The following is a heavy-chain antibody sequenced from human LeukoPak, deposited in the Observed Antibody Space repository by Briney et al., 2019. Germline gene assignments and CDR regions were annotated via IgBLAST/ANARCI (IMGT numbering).Heavy chain of an antibody. V-gene: IGHV3-7*01. CDR2: MKEDGTEI. CDR3: ARGVYAFDI. J-gene: IGHJ3*02. Sequence: PGGSLRLSCAASGFTFSNSWMTWVRQAPGKGLEWVAYMKEDGTEIYYVDSVKGRFTISRDNAKNSLYLQMNSLRDEDTAIYYCARGVYAFDIWGQGTMVTVPS. CDR1: GFTFSNSW.